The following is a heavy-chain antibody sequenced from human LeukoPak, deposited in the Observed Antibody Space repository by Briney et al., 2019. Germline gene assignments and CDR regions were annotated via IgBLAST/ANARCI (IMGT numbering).Heavy chain of an antibody. Sequence: VASVKVSCKASGYTFTDYYLHWVRQAPGQGLEWMGWINPNSGGTNYAQKFQGRVTMTRDTSISTAYMELSRLRSDDTAVYYCAREARGLRPRYWYFDLWGRGTLVTVSS. V-gene: IGHV1-2*02. CDR1: GYTFTDYY. J-gene: IGHJ2*01. D-gene: IGHD4-17*01. CDR3: AREARGLRPRYWYFDL. CDR2: INPNSGGT.